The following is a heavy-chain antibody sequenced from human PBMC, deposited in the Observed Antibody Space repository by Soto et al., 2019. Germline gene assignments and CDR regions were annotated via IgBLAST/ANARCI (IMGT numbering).Heavy chain of an antibody. CDR2: IYKGGSI. CDR1: GGSISNDY. Sequence: SENLSLTCRVSGGSISNDYWTWIRQPPGKGLEWIGYIYKGGSINYNPSLKSRVTISVDTSNNQFSLKLSSVTAADTAVYYCARAYYDRSGYAVDPWGQGTLVTVS. J-gene: IGHJ5*02. V-gene: IGHV4-4*09. CDR3: ARAYYDRSGYAVDP. D-gene: IGHD3-22*01.